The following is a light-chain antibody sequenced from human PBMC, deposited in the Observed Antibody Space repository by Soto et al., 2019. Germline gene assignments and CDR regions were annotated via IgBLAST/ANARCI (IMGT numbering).Light chain of an antibody. CDR1: SSNIGRNT. J-gene: IGLJ2*01. CDR2: SNN. Sequence: QSVLTQPPSASGTPGQSVTISCSGSSSNIGRNTVNWYQQLPGTAPKLLIYSNNQRPSGVPDRFSGSKSGTSGSLAISGLQSEDEADYYCAGWDDSLNGPVFGGGPKLTVL. V-gene: IGLV1-44*01. CDR3: AGWDDSLNGPV.